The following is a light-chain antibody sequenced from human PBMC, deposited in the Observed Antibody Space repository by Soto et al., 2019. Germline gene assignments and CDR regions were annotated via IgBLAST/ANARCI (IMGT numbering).Light chain of an antibody. CDR1: QDISNY. J-gene: IGKJ1*01. CDR3: QQSYSRVT. CDR2: DAS. V-gene: IGKV1-39*01. Sequence: DIQMTQSPSSLSASVGDRVTITCQASQDISNYLNWYQQKPGKAPKLLIYDASNLETGVPSRFSGSRSGTDFTLTISSLQPEDFATYYCQQSYSRVTFGQGTKVDIK.